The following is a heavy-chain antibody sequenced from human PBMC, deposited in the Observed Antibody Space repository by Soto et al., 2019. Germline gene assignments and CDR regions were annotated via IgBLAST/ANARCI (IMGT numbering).Heavy chain of an antibody. CDR3: ARSDTAMAPAPEAFDI. V-gene: IGHV3-30-3*01. Sequence: QVQLVESGGGVVQPGRSLRLSCAASGFTFSSYAMHWVRQAPGKGLEWVAVISYDGSNKYYADSVKGRFTISRDNSKNTLYLQMNSLRAEDTAVYYCARSDTAMAPAPEAFDIWGQGTMVTVSS. CDR2: ISYDGSNK. D-gene: IGHD5-18*01. CDR1: GFTFSSYA. J-gene: IGHJ3*02.